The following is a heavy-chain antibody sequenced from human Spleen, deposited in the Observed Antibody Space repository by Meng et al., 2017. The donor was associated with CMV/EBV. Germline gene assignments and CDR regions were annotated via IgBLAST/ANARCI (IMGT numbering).Heavy chain of an antibody. D-gene: IGHD3-10*01. V-gene: IGHV1-18*01. CDR3: ARAYYYGSGIYKTLGY. CDR2: ISAYNGNT. J-gene: IGHJ4*02. CDR1: GYTFTTYG. Sequence: ASVKVSCKASGYTFTTYGISWVRQAPGQGLQWMGWISAYNGNTNYAQKLQGRVTMTTDTSTSTAYMELRSLRSDDTAVYYCARAYYYGSGIYKTLGYWGQGTLVTVSS.